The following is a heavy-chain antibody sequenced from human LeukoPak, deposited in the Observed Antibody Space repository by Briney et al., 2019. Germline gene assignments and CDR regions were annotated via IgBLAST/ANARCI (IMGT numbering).Heavy chain of an antibody. CDR2: FDPEDGET. D-gene: IGHD3-22*01. Sequence: ASVKVSCKVSGYTPTELSMHWVRQAPGKGLEWMGGFDPEDGETIYAQKFQGRVTMTEDTSTDTAYMELSSLRSEDTAVYYCATPGVGDGYYFGDAFDIWGQGTMVTVSS. J-gene: IGHJ3*02. V-gene: IGHV1-24*01. CDR3: ATPGVGDGYYFGDAFDI. CDR1: GYTPTELS.